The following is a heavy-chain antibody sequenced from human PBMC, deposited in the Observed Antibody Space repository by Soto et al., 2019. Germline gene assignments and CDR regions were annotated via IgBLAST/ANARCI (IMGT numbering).Heavy chain of an antibody. CDR1: GGSISSYY. V-gene: IGHV4-59*01. D-gene: IGHD3-22*01. Sequence: SETLSLTCTASGGSISSYYWSWIRQPPGKGLEWIRYIYYSGSTNYNPSLKSRVTISVDTSKNQFSLKLSSVTAADTAVYYCARYLTYYYDSSGYSAGAFDIWGQGTMVTVSS. J-gene: IGHJ3*02. CDR3: ARYLTYYYDSSGYSAGAFDI. CDR2: IYYSGST.